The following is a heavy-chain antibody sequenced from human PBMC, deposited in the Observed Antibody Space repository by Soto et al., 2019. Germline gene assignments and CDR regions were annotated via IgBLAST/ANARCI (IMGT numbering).Heavy chain of an antibody. CDR1: GGSISSSSYY. Sequence: ETLSLTCTVSGGSISSSSYYWGWIRQPPGKGLEWIGSIYYSGSTYYNPSLKSRVAISVDTSKNQFSLKLSSVTAADTAVYYCARRGEQLAVYYYYGMDVWGQGTTVTVSS. J-gene: IGHJ6*02. CDR3: ARRGEQLAVYYYYGMDV. V-gene: IGHV4-39*01. D-gene: IGHD6-6*01. CDR2: IYYSGST.